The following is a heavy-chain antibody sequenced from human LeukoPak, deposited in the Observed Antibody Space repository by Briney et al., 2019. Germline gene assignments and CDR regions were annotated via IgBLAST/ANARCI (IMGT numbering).Heavy chain of an antibody. V-gene: IGHV4-34*01. CDR1: GGSFSGYY. J-gene: IGHJ6*03. CDR3: ARLGDYYYMDV. CDR2: INHSGST. Sequence: XETLSLTCAVYGGSFSGYYWSWIGQPPGKGLEWIGEINHSGSTNYNPSLKSRGTISVDKSKNQFSLKLSSVTAADTAVYYCARLGDYYYMDVWGKGTPVTVSS.